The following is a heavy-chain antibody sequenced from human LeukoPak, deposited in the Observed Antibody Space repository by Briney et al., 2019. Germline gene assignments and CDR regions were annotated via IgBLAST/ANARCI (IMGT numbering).Heavy chain of an antibody. CDR3: ARLQYCSGTSCYWFDP. D-gene: IGHD2-2*01. Sequence: PSETLSLTCTVSGGSISSYCWSWIRQPPGKGLEWIGYIYYSGSTNYNPSLKSRVTISVDTSKNQFSLRLSSVTAADTAVYYCARLQYCSGTSCYWFDPWGQGTLVTVSS. CDR1: GGSISSYC. CDR2: IYYSGST. J-gene: IGHJ5*02. V-gene: IGHV4-59*12.